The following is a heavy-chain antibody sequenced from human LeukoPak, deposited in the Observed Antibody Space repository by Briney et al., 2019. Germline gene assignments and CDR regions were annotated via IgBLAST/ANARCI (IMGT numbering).Heavy chain of an antibody. V-gene: IGHV4-38-2*02. Sequence: SETLSLTCTVSGYSISSGYHWGWIRQPPGKGLEWIGSIYHSGSTYYNPSLKSRVTISVDTSKNQFSLKLSSVTAADTAVYYCARVWVPYSGSYYTLDYWGQGTLVTVSS. CDR2: IYHSGST. CDR3: ARVWVPYSGSYYTLDY. D-gene: IGHD1-26*01. J-gene: IGHJ4*02. CDR1: GYSISSGYH.